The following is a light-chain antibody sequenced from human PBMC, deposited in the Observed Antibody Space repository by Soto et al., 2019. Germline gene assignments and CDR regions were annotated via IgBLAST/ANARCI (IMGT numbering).Light chain of an antibody. CDR1: QSVSNNY. Sequence: ESGLPPYPGTLSLAPGERAPLSCRASQSVSNNYLAWYQQKPGQAPRLLIYGASNRATGIPDRFSGSGSGTEFTLTISSLQPDDFATYYCQQYETFSGTFGPGTKVDIK. CDR3: QQYETFSGT. CDR2: GAS. J-gene: IGKJ1*01. V-gene: IGKV3-20*01.